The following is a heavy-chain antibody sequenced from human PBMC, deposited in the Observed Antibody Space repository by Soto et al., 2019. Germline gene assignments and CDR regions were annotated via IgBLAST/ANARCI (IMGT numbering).Heavy chain of an antibody. Sequence: ASVKVSCTASGGTFSSYAISWVRQAPGQGLEWMGWISAYNGNTNYAQKLQGRVTMTTDTSTSTAYMELRSLRSDDTAVYYCARAAGYCSSTSCYPGYYWGQGTLVTVS. D-gene: IGHD2-2*01. CDR2: ISAYNGNT. J-gene: IGHJ4*02. CDR1: GGTFSSYA. CDR3: ARAAGYCSSTSCYPGYY. V-gene: IGHV1-18*01.